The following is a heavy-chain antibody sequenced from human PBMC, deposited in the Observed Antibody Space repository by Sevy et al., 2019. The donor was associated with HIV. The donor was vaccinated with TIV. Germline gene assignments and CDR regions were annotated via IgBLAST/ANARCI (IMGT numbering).Heavy chain of an antibody. CDR3: ARDALATGWFDP. D-gene: IGHD3-10*01. J-gene: IGHJ5*02. Sequence: SETLSLTCAVSGGSIISDNYCWSWMRQPLGKGLEWIGYIYHSGSTHYNLSLRSRVTISVDRSKNQFSLKLRSVTAADTAVYYCARDALATGWFDPWGQGTLVTVSS. CDR2: IYHSGST. V-gene: IGHV4-30-2*01. CDR1: GGSIISDNYC.